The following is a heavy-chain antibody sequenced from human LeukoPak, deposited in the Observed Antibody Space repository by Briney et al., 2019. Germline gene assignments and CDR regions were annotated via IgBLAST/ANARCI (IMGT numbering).Heavy chain of an antibody. CDR3: ARGKLGYSYYFDY. Sequence: SVTVSCTASGGTFSRYTISWVRQAPGQGLEWMGGIIPIFGTANYAQKFQGTVTITADESTSTAYMELSSLRSEDTAVYYCARGKLGYSYYFDYWGQGTLVTVSS. CDR2: IIPIFGTA. CDR1: GGTFSRYT. D-gene: IGHD6-6*01. J-gene: IGHJ4*02. V-gene: IGHV1-69*13.